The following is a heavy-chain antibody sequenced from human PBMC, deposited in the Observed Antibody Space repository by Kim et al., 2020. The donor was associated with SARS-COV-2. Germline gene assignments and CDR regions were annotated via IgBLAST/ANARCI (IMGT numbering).Heavy chain of an antibody. Sequence: YSPSFQGQVTISADKSISTAYLQWSSLKASDTAMYYCARHADVVPAAMDYWGQGTLVTVSS. V-gene: IGHV5-51*01. CDR3: ARHADVVPAAMDY. D-gene: IGHD2-2*01. J-gene: IGHJ4*02.